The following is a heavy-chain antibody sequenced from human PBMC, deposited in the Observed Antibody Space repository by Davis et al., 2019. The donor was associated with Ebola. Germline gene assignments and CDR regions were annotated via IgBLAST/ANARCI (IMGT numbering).Heavy chain of an antibody. J-gene: IGHJ6*02. CDR3: ARLQVPGRPFYYYGMDV. D-gene: IGHD6-6*01. V-gene: IGHV3-23*01. CDR2: ISGASGGRN. Sequence: PGGSLRLSCAASGSTVSSYTMSWLRQVPGKGLEWVSSISGASGGRNDYADSVKGRFTISRANSRNTVYPQMNSMRAEDSAVYYCARLQVPGRPFYYYGMDVWGQGTTVTVSS. CDR1: GSTVSSYT.